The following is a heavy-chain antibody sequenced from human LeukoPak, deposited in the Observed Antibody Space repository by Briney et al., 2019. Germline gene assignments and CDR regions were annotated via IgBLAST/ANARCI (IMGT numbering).Heavy chain of an antibody. J-gene: IGHJ4*02. Sequence: PSETLSLTCGVSGGSISSTNWWSWVRQPPGQGLEWVGEISLSGVTNYNPSLKSRVTMSLDGSKNHLSLTLTSVTAADTAVYYCSRESGAFSPFGYWGQGTLVTVSS. D-gene: IGHD1-26*01. CDR2: ISLSGVT. V-gene: IGHV4-4*02. CDR3: SRESGAFSPFGY. CDR1: GGSISSTNW.